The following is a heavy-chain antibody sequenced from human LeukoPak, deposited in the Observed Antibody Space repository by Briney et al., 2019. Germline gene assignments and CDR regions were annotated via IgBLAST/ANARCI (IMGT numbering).Heavy chain of an antibody. V-gene: IGHV3-23*01. Sequence: GSLRLSCAASGFTFSSYAMSWVRQAPGKGLKWVSTINDNGAGTYYADSVKGRSTISRDNSYNTVSLQMNSLRDEDTGVYYCAKGLRTGVGPYMGYHYYMDVWGKGATVTASS. J-gene: IGHJ6*03. CDR1: GFTFSSYA. CDR3: AKGLRTGVGPYMGYHYYMDV. D-gene: IGHD3-16*01. CDR2: INDNGAGT.